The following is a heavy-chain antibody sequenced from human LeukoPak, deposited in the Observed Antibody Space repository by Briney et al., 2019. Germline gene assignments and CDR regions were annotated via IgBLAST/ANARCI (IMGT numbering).Heavy chain of an antibody. CDR1: GYTFTGYY. Sequence: ASVKVSCKASGYTFTGYYMHWVRQAPGQGLEWMGWINPNSGGTNYAQKFQGWVTMTRDTSISTAYMELSRLRSDDTAVYYCARGQGLVAATPDYYYYSYGMDVGAKGPRSPSP. D-gene: IGHD2-15*01. CDR3: ARGQGLVAATPDYYYYSYGMDV. V-gene: IGHV1-2*04. CDR2: INPNSGGT. J-gene: IGHJ6*02.